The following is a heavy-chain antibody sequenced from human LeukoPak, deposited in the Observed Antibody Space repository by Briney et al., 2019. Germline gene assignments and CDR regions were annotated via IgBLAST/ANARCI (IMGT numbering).Heavy chain of an antibody. D-gene: IGHD6-19*01. CDR2: INQNGNEK. CDR3: AKDNRRHYTSGPNPDSLH. CDR1: RFTFSSYW. Sequence: GGSLRLSCAASRFTFSSYWMNWVRQAPGKGLEWVANINQNGNEKYYVDSVKGRFTISRDNAKNSLYLQTNSLRVEDTAFYYCAKDNRRHYTSGPNPDSLHWGQGALVTVSS. V-gene: IGHV3-7*03. J-gene: IGHJ4*02.